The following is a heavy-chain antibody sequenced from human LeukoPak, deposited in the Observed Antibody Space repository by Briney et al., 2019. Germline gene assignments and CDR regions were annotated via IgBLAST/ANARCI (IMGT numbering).Heavy chain of an antibody. CDR1: GFTFSDYY. J-gene: IGHJ4*02. CDR3: ARGRLITGTTKPDY. Sequence: PGGSLRLSCAASGFTFSDYYMTWIRQAPGKGLEWASYISGNGGTIYYADSVKGRFIISRDNAENSLFLQMNSLRAEDTAIYYCARGRLITGTTKPDYWGQGTLVTVSS. V-gene: IGHV3-11*04. CDR2: ISGNGGTI. D-gene: IGHD1-7*01.